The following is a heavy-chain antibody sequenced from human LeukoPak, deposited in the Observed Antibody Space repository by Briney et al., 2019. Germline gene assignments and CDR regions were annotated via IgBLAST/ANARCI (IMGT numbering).Heavy chain of an antibody. CDR1: GGSISSGSYY. J-gene: IGHJ3*02. CDR3: ASAKDYYDSSGYSVEFDI. D-gene: IGHD3-22*01. CDR2: IYTSGST. Sequence: SETLSLTCTVSGGSISSGSYYWSWIRQPAGKGLEWIGRIYTSGSTNYNPSLKSRVTISVDTSKNQFSLKLSSVTAADTAVYYCASAKDYYDSSGYSVEFDIWGQGTMVTVSS. V-gene: IGHV4-61*02.